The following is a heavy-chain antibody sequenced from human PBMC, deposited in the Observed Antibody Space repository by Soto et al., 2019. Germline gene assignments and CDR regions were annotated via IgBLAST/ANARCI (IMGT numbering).Heavy chain of an antibody. J-gene: IGHJ6*01. CDR3: ARVHAKNPWTGGYDFGMGV. CDR1: GYTFTGYY. CDR2: INPNSGVT. Sequence: GASVKVSCKASGYTFTGYYIHWVRQAAGHGLEWMGWINPNSGVTNYAQKFQGRVTVTRDTPITTAYTDLGRLTSDDTAVYYCARVHAKNPWTGGYDFGMGVWGHGTTVTESS. V-gene: IGHV1-2*02. D-gene: IGHD2-15*01.